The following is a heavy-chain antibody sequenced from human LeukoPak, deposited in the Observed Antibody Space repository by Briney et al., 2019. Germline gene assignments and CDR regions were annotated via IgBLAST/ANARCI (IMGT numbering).Heavy chain of an antibody. Sequence: GESLKISCKGSGYSFTSYWIGWVRQMPGKGLEWMGIIYPGDSDTRYSPSFQGQVTISADESISTAYLQWSSLKASDTAMYYCARLQYYDILTGYYNFFDYWGQGTPVTVSS. V-gene: IGHV5-51*01. CDR1: GYSFTSYW. CDR3: ARLQYYDILTGYYNFFDY. D-gene: IGHD3-9*01. CDR2: IYPGDSDT. J-gene: IGHJ4*02.